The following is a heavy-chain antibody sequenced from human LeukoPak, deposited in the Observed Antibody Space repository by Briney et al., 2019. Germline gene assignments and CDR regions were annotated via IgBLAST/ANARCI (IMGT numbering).Heavy chain of an antibody. Sequence: PGGSLRLPCAASGFTFSTSWMTWVRQAPGKGLEWVAKINRDASEKYYVDSVKGRFTISRDNAKNSLYLLLNSLRAEDTAVYHCARDATPYDSSGYYDAIDIWGQGTMVTVSS. CDR1: GFTFSTSW. J-gene: IGHJ3*02. CDR2: INRDASEK. D-gene: IGHD3-22*01. CDR3: ARDATPYDSSGYYDAIDI. V-gene: IGHV3-7*01.